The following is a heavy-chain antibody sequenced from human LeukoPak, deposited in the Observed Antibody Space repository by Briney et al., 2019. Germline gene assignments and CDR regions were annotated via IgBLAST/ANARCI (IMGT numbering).Heavy chain of an antibody. CDR2: IYPGDSDT. J-gene: IGHJ4*02. CDR3: AMSWGTYHYFDY. D-gene: IGHD3-16*01. CDR1: GYSFTSYW. V-gene: IGHV5-51*01. Sequence: GESLQISCKGSGYSFTSYWIGWVRQMPGKGLEWMGIIYPGDSDTRYSPSFQGQVTTSADKSISTAYLQWSRLKASDTAVYYCAMSWGTYHYFDYWGQGTLVTVSS.